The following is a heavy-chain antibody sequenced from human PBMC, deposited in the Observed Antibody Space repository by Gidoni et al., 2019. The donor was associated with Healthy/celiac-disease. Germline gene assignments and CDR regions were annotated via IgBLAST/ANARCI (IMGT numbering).Heavy chain of an antibody. V-gene: IGHV1-2*04. CDR2: INPNSGGT. D-gene: IGHD2-21*01. CDR1: GYTFTGYY. Sequence: QVQLVQSGAEVKKPGASVKVSCKASGYTFTGYYMHWVRQAPGQGLEWMGWINPNSGGTNYAQKFQGWVTMTRDTSISTAYMELSRLRSDDTAVYYCARDSVVANIQYYYYYGMDVWGQGTTVTVSS. CDR3: ARDSVVANIQYYYYYGMDV. J-gene: IGHJ6*02.